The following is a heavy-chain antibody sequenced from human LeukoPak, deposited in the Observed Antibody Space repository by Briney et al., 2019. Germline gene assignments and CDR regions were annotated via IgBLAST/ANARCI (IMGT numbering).Heavy chain of an antibody. CDR2: MLPIFGTA. CDR1: GGNFRNYG. J-gene: IGHJ4*02. Sequence: ASVKVSCKASGGNFRNYGFHWVRQAPGQGLEWMGGMLPIFGTANYAQKFQGRVTMTEDTSTDTAYMELSSLRSEDTAVYYCATGGERQWLVQDFDYWGQGTLVTVSS. D-gene: IGHD6-19*01. CDR3: ATGGERQWLVQDFDY. V-gene: IGHV1-69*06.